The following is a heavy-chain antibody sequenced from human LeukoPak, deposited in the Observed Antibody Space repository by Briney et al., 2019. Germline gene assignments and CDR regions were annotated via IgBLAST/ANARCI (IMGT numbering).Heavy chain of an antibody. Sequence: GGSLRLSCAASGFTFSSAYVNWVRQAPGKGLEWVGRIKTKRSGAATEYAAPVKGRFTISREDSKSTLYLQMNSLKTEDTAVYYCTTDLGNDYGVLYGMDVWGQGTTVTVSS. V-gene: IGHV3-15*01. CDR3: TTDLGNDYGVLYGMDV. D-gene: IGHD4-17*01. J-gene: IGHJ6*02. CDR2: IKTKRSGAAT. CDR1: GFTFSSAY.